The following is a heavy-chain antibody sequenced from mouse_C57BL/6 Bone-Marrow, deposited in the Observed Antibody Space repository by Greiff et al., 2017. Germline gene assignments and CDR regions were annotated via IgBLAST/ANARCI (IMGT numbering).Heavy chain of an antibody. CDR2: IDPSDSYT. J-gene: IGHJ1*03. Sequence: VQLQQPGAELVKPGASVKLSCKASGYTFTSYWMQWVKQRPGQGLEWIGEIDPSDSYTNYNQKFKGKATLTVDTSSSTAYMPLSSLTSEDSAVYYCARGNYGSRWYFDVWGTGTTVTVSS. CDR3: ARGNYGSRWYFDV. CDR1: GYTFTSYW. D-gene: IGHD1-1*01. V-gene: IGHV1-50*01.